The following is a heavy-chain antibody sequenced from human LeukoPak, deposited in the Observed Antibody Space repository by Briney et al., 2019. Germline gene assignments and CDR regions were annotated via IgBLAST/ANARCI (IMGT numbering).Heavy chain of an antibody. Sequence: GGSLRLSCAASGFTFSNYDLNWVRHAPGKGLEWVSYIGSTGSTNYADSVKGRFTISRDIAENSLYLQMSSLRAEDTAVYYCARGLRNTIFGGRYYWGQGTLVSVSS. D-gene: IGHD3-3*01. CDR2: IGSTGST. V-gene: IGHV3-48*03. CDR3: ARGLRNTIFGGRYY. CDR1: GFTFSNYD. J-gene: IGHJ4*02.